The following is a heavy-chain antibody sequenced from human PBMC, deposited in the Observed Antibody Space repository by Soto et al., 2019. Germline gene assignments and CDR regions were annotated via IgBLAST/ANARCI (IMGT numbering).Heavy chain of an antibody. J-gene: IGHJ3*02. CDR3: ARHRRYYYDSSGYYYGPNDAFDI. Sequence: GESLKISCKGSGYSFTSYWIGWVRQMPGKGLEWMGIIYPGDSDTRYSPSFQGQVTISADKSISTAYLQWSSLKASDTAMYYCARHRRYYYDSSGYYYGPNDAFDIWGQGTMVTVSS. CDR2: IYPGDSDT. D-gene: IGHD3-22*01. V-gene: IGHV5-51*01. CDR1: GYSFTSYW.